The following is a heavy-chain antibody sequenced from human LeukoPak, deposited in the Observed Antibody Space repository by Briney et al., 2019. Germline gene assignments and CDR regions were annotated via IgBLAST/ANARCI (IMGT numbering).Heavy chain of an antibody. D-gene: IGHD2-21*02. V-gene: IGHV1-18*01. CDR3: ARDDCGGDCYSDY. CDR1: GYTFTSYG. J-gene: IGHJ4*02. Sequence: ASVKVSCKASGYTFTSYGISWVRHAPGQGLEWMGWISGYNGNTNYAQNLQGRVTMTTDTSTNTAYMELRSLRSDDTAVYYCARDDCGGDCYSDYWGQGTLVTVSS. CDR2: ISGYNGNT.